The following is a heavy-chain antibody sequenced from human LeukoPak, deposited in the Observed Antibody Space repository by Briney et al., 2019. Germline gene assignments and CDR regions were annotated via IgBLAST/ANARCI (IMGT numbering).Heavy chain of an antibody. Sequence: GGSLRLSCAASGFTFSTYAMSWVRQAPGNGLEWVSGISVSGGTTHYADSVKGRFTISRDNSKNTLSLQMNSLRADDTAVYYCAKGWTKYCSGGSCYSPLYYFDYWGQGTLVTVSS. V-gene: IGHV3-23*01. CDR3: AKGWTKYCSGGSCYSPLYYFDY. CDR1: GFTFSTYA. CDR2: ISVSGGTT. J-gene: IGHJ4*02. D-gene: IGHD2-15*01.